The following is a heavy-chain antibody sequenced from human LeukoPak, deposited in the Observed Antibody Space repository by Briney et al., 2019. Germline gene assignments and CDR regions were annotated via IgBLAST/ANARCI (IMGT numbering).Heavy chain of an antibody. V-gene: IGHV3-7*01. J-gene: IGHJ4*02. Sequence: GGSLRLSCAASGFTFSSYWMSWVRQAPGKGLEWVANIKQDGSEKYYVDSVKGRFTISRDNAKNSLYLQMNSLRAEDTAVYYCARDSRGTYYDYVWGSYRYLDYWGQGTLVTVSS. CDR1: GFTFSSYW. D-gene: IGHD3-16*02. CDR3: ARDSRGTYYDYVWGSYRYLDY. CDR2: IKQDGSEK.